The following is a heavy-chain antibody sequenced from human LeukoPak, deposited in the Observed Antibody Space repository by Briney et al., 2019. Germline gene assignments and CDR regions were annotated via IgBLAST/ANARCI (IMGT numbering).Heavy chain of an antibody. D-gene: IGHD2-15*01. J-gene: IGHJ5*02. CDR3: ATYRAGDINWFDP. CDR2: IYHNGST. V-gene: IGHV4-31*03. Sequence: SETLSLTCTVSGGSISTGGYAWSWIRQSPGKCLEWIGYIYHNGSTHSNPSLKSRVGLSADTTKNQFSLKLTSVTAADTAVYYCATYRAGDINWFDPWGQGILVTVSS. CDR1: GGSISTGGYA.